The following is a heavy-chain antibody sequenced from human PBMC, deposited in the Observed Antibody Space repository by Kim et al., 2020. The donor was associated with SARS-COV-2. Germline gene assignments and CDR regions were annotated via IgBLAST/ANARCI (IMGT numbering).Heavy chain of an antibody. J-gene: IGHJ6*02. D-gene: IGHD2-15*01. CDR1: GFTFSSYA. V-gene: IGHV3-23*01. Sequence: GGSLRLSCAASGFTFSSYAMSWVRQAPGKGLEWVSAISGSGGSTYYADSVKGRFTISRDNSKNTLYLQMNSLRAEDTAVYYCATLPGVVVVAATQHYYYGMDVWGQGTTVIVSS. CDR2: ISGSGGST. CDR3: ATLPGVVVVAATQHYYYGMDV.